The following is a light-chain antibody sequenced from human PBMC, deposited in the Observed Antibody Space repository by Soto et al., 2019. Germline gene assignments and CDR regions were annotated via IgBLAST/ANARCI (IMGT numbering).Light chain of an antibody. CDR2: AAS. CDR1: QGISSY. Sequence: DIQLTQSPSFLSACVGDRVTITCRASQGISSYLAWYQQKPGKAPKLLIYAASTLQSGVPSRFSGSGSGTEFTLTISSLQPEDFATYYCQQFNSYLFTFGPGTKVDIK. V-gene: IGKV1-9*01. CDR3: QQFNSYLFT. J-gene: IGKJ3*01.